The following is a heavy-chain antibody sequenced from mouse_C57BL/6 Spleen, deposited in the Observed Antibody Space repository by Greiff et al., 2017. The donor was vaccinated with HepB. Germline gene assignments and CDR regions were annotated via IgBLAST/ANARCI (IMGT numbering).Heavy chain of an antibody. CDR3: TRTIDV. Sequence: QVHVKQSGAELVRPGASVTLSCKASGYTFTDYEMHWVKQTPVHGLEWIGAIDPETGGTAYNQKFKGKAILTADKSSSTAYMELRSLTSEDSAVYYCTRTIDVWGTGTTVTVSS. CDR2: IDPETGGT. V-gene: IGHV1-15*01. J-gene: IGHJ1*03. CDR1: GYTFTDYE.